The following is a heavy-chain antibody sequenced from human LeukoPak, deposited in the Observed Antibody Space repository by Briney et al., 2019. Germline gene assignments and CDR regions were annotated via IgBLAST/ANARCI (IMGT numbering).Heavy chain of an antibody. Sequence: GGSLRLSCAASGFTFSNYAMSWVRQAPGKGLEWVSAISSSGGSTYYADSVKGRFTISRDNSENTLNLQMNSLRAEDTAVYYCARGEKLDTFYGMDVWGQGTTVTVSS. CDR3: ARGEKLDTFYGMDV. CDR2: ISSSGGST. J-gene: IGHJ6*02. D-gene: IGHD1-1*01. V-gene: IGHV3-23*01. CDR1: GFTFSNYA.